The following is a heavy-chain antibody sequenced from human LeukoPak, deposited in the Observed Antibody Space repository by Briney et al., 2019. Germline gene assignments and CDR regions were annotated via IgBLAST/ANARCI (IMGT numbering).Heavy chain of an antibody. CDR3: ARDSEASYYDSSGYSHYYYYGMDV. J-gene: IGHJ6*02. D-gene: IGHD3-22*01. V-gene: IGHV4-39*07. Sequence: SETLSLTCTVSGGSISSSSYYWGWIRQPPGKGLEWIGSIYYSGSTYYNPSLKSRVTISVDTSKNQFSLKLSSVTAADTAVYYCARDSEASYYDSSGYSHYYYYGMDVWGQGTTVTVSS. CDR2: IYYSGST. CDR1: GGSISSSSYY.